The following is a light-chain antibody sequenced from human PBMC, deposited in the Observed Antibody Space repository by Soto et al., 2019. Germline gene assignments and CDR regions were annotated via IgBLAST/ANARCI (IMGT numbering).Light chain of an antibody. CDR2: DAS. CDR3: QQRANWPLT. Sequence: EIVLTQSPATVSLSPGERVTLSCRASQYVNIYLAWYQQKPGQAPRLLIYDASNRATGVPARFSGSGSGTDFTLTISSLESGDFAVYYCQQRANWPLTFGGGTKV. CDR1: QYVNIY. V-gene: IGKV3-11*01. J-gene: IGKJ4*01.